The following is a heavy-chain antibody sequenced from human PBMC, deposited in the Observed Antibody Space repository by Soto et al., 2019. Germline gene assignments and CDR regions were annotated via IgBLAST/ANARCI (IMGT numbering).Heavy chain of an antibody. Sequence: GASVKVSCKASGYTFTSYYMHWVRQAPGQGLEWMGIINPSGGSTSYAQKFQGRVTMTRDTSTSTVYMELSSLRSEDTAVYYCAKKLPRPHGDYSSYYYDGMDVWGQGTTVTVSS. CDR2: INPSGGST. CDR3: AKKLPRPHGDYSSYYYDGMDV. CDR1: GYTFTSYY. V-gene: IGHV1-46*01. D-gene: IGHD4-17*01. J-gene: IGHJ6*02.